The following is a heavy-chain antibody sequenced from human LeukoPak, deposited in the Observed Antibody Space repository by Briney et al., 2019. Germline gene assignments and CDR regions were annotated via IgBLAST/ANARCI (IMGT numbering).Heavy chain of an antibody. J-gene: IGHJ5*02. D-gene: IGHD3-22*01. V-gene: IGHV3-15*01. CDR2: IRSNSDGGTI. CDR1: GFTFSSYW. Sequence: GGSLRLSCAASGFTFSSYWMSWVRQAPGKGLEWVGRIRSNSDGGTIDYAAPVKGRFTLSRDDSKTTLYLQMNSLQTEDTAVYYCATDFYDSTWGQGTLVTVSS. CDR3: ATDFYDST.